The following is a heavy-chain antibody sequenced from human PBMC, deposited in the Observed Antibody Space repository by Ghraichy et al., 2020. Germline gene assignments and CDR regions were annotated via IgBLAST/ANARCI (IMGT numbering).Heavy chain of an antibody. CDR1: GFTFSSYD. Sequence: GGSLRLSCAASGFTFSSYDMFWVRQPTGKGLEWFSTVGTGGDTYYSGSVQGRFTISRENAKTSLYLQMNSLRAEDTAVYYCVRAMAGTNIENFRYYYGLDVWGQGTTVTVSS. V-gene: IGHV3-13*01. D-gene: IGHD1/OR15-1a*01. CDR3: VRAMAGTNIENFRYYYGLDV. J-gene: IGHJ6*02. CDR2: VGTGGDT.